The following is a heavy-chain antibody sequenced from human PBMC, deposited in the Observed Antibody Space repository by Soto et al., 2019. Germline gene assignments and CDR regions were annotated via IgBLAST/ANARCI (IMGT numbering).Heavy chain of an antibody. CDR1: GGSISRSSYY. CDR3: ATLWFGEADY. Sequence: QLQLQESGPGLVKPSETLSLTCTVSGGSISRSSYYWGWIRQPPGKGLEWIGSIYYSGSTKYNPSLKSRVTISVDTSKNQFSLKLSSVTAADTAVYYCATLWFGEADYWGQGTLVTVSS. V-gene: IGHV4-39*01. J-gene: IGHJ4*02. D-gene: IGHD3-10*01. CDR2: IYYSGST.